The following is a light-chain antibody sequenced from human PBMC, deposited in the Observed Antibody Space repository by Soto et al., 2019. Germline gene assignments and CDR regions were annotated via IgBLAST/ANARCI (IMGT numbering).Light chain of an antibody. CDR1: QSVSSTS. CDR3: QQYDNTLWT. Sequence: ETVLTQSPGTLSLSPGERATLSCRASQSVSSTSLAWYQQKPDQAPRLLIYGASTRATGIPDRFSGSGSGKDFTLTISRLEPEDFEVYFCQQYDNTLWTFGQGTKVEIK. CDR2: GAS. V-gene: IGKV3-20*01. J-gene: IGKJ1*01.